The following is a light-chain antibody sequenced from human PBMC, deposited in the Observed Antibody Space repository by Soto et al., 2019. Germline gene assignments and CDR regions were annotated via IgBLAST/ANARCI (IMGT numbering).Light chain of an antibody. CDR1: QSISTW. Sequence: IQMTQSPSTLSASIGDRVTITCRASQSISTWLAWFQQKPGRAPNLLIYKASNLESGVPSRFSGSGSGTEFTLTIRSLQPDDFATYYCQQYNSYPLTFGPGTTVDIK. CDR2: KAS. V-gene: IGKV1-5*03. J-gene: IGKJ3*01. CDR3: QQYNSYPLT.